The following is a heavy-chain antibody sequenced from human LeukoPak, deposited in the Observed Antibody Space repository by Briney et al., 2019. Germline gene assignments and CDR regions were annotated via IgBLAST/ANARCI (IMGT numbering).Heavy chain of an antibody. Sequence: ASVKVSCKASGYTFTSYAMHWVRQAPGQRLEWMGWINAGNGNTKYSQKFQGRVTITRDTSASTAYMELSSLRAEDTAVYYCAREADYDFWSGYYIFYYYYGMDVWGQGTTVTVS. CDR1: GYTFTSYA. D-gene: IGHD3-3*01. CDR3: AREADYDFWSGYYIFYYYYGMDV. CDR2: INAGNGNT. J-gene: IGHJ6*02. V-gene: IGHV1-3*01.